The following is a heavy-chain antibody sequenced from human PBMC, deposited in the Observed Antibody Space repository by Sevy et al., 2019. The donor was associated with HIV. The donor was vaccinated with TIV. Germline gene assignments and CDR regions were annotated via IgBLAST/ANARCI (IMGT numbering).Heavy chain of an antibody. Sequence: GGSLRLSCAASGFTFSNYGIHWVRQAPGKGLEWVAFIRYDGSNEYYVDSVKGRFTISRDNSKSTLYLQMNSLRAEDTAVYYCAKENALSGRPREDYWGQGTLVTVSS. CDR2: IRYDGSNE. V-gene: IGHV3-30*02. CDR1: GFTFSNYG. CDR3: AKENALSGRPREDY. D-gene: IGHD1-1*01. J-gene: IGHJ4*02.